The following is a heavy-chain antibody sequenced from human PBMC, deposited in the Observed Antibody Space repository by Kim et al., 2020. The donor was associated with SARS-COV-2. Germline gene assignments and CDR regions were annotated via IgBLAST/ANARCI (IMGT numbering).Heavy chain of an antibody. CDR3: ARGRHIYGSGSYYRRNWF. D-gene: IGHD3-10*01. Sequence: SETLSLTCAVYGGSFSGYYWSWIRQPPGKGLEWIGEINHSGSTNYNPSLKSRVTISVDTSKNQFSLKLSSVTAADTAVYYCARGRHIYGSGSYYRRNWF. CDR2: INHSGST. J-gene: IGHJ5*01. V-gene: IGHV4-34*01. CDR1: GGSFSGYY.